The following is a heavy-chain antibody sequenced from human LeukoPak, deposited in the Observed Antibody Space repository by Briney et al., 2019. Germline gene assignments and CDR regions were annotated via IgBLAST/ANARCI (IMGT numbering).Heavy chain of an antibody. J-gene: IGHJ6*02. Sequence: GRSLRLSCTASGFSLGDEAMTWVRQAPGKGLEWVGFIRSNPYGGTTEYAASVKGRFTISRDDSKSIAYLQMNSLKSEDTAVYYCTRGGIRYYYYGMDVWGQGTTVTVSS. D-gene: IGHD2-15*01. CDR3: TRGGIRYYYYGMDV. CDR2: IRSNPYGGTT. V-gene: IGHV3-49*04. CDR1: GFSLGDEA.